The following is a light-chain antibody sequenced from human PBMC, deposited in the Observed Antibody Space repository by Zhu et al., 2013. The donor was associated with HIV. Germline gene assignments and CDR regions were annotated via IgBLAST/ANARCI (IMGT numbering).Light chain of an antibody. CDR2: KVS. J-gene: IGKJ3*01. V-gene: IGKV1-5*03. CDR3: QQYANYLFT. CDR1: QSVHDY. Sequence: DMQMTQSPSTLSASVGDTVIITCRASQSVHDYLAWYQQKPGKAPKLLTSKVSNLESGVPSRFRGSGSGTEFTLTISSLQPDDFATYYCQQYANYLFTFGPGTKVDIK.